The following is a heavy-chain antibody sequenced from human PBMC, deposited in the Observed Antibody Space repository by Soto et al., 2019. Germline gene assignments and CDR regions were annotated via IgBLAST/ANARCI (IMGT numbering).Heavy chain of an antibody. CDR2: ISGSGGST. J-gene: IGHJ4*02. CDR3: AKDTSGGMVRVFDY. CDR1: GFTFSSYA. D-gene: IGHD3-10*01. Sequence: GGSLRLACAASGFTFSSYAMSWVRQAPGKGLEWVSAISGSGGSTYYADSVKGRFTISRDNSKNTLYLQMNSLRAGDTAVYYCAKDTSGGMVRVFDYWGQGTLVTVSS. V-gene: IGHV3-23*01.